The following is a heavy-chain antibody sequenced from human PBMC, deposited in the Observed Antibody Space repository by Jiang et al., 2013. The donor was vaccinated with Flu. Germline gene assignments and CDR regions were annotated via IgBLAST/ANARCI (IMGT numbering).Heavy chain of an antibody. V-gene: IGHV3-23*01. CDR1: GFTFSSYA. CDR2: ISGSGGST. Sequence: SGFTFSSYAMSWVRQAPGKGLEWVSAISGSGGSTYYADSVKGRFTISRDNSKNTLYLQMNSLRAEDTAVYYCAKDGPVIVVEVYYFDYWGQGTLVTVSS. D-gene: IGHD3-22*01. CDR3: AKDGPVIVVEVYYFDY. J-gene: IGHJ4*02.